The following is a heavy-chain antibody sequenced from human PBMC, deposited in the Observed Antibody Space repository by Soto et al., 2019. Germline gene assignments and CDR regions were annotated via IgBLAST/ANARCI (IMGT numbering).Heavy chain of an antibody. D-gene: IGHD3-3*01. CDR3: AKTITTIGVSSTGRGALLDN. CDR1: GFTFSVFG. Sequence: QVQLVESGGGVVQPGRSLRLSCAASGFTFSVFGMHWVRQAPGKGLEWVAVISNDGNSEHYADPVKGRFTISRDNSKNTFYLQMTSLSVEDTAVYYCAKTITTIGVSSTGRGALLDNWGQGILVSVSS. CDR2: ISNDGNSE. V-gene: IGHV3-30*18. J-gene: IGHJ4*02.